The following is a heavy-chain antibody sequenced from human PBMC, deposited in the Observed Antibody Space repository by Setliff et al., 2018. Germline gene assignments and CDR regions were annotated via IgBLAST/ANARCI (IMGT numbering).Heavy chain of an antibody. CDR1: RFTFSSYA. CDR3: ARCGDRRITIFGVVIIGGDAFDI. CDR2: ISGSAGST. Sequence: GSLRLSCAASRFTFSSYAMSWVRQAPGKGLEWVSAISGSAGSTYYADSVKGRFTISRDNSKNTLYLQMNSLRVEDTAVYYCARCGDRRITIFGVVIIGGDAFDIWGRGTMVTVSS. V-gene: IGHV3-23*01. J-gene: IGHJ3*02. D-gene: IGHD3-3*01.